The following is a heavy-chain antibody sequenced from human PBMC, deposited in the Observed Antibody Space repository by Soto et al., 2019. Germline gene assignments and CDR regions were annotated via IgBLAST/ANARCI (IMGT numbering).Heavy chain of an antibody. Sequence: PEGSLRLSCAASGFTFSSYAMVWVRQAPGKGLEWVSTITANSGSTAYGDSVKGRFIISRDNSKSTLYLQINSLRVGDTAAYYCAKSPEWPNRYFDYWGQGTLVTVSS. CDR3: AKSPEWPNRYFDY. J-gene: IGHJ4*02. CDR2: ITANSGST. CDR1: GFTFSSYA. V-gene: IGHV3-23*01. D-gene: IGHD3-3*01.